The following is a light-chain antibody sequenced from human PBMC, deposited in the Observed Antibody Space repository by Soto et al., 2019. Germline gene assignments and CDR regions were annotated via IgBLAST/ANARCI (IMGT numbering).Light chain of an antibody. J-gene: IGLJ2*01. CDR1: SSNVGSNS. CDR2: RST. Sequence: QSVLTQPPSASGTPGQRVTISCSGSSSNVGSNSVNWYQHFPGTAPKVLIYRSTQRTSGVPDRFSGSKSGTSASLAISWLQSEDEADYYCAAWDDSLYGVVFGGGTKLTVL. CDR3: AAWDDSLYGVV. V-gene: IGLV1-44*01.